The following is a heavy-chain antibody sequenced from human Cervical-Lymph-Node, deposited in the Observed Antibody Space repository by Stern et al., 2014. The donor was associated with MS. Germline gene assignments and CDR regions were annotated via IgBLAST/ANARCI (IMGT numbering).Heavy chain of an antibody. V-gene: IGHV3-21*01. CDR3: ARGRGGNYRYYFDY. CDR1: GFTFSSYS. CDR2: ISSGGSYI. Sequence: EVQLVESGGGLVKPGGSLRLSCAASGFTFSSYSMNWVRQAPGQGLEWVGSISSGGSYIYYADSLKGRFTISRDNAKNSLYLQMNSLRAEDTAVYYCARGRGGNYRYYFDYWGQGTLVTVSS. J-gene: IGHJ4*02. D-gene: IGHD4-23*01.